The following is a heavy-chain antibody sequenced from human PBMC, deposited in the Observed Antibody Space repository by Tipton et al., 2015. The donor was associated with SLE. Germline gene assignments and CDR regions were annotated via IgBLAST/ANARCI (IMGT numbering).Heavy chain of an antibody. D-gene: IGHD3-22*01. CDR1: GFTFDDYA. CDR2: ISWKSGSI. V-gene: IGHV3-9*01. Sequence: SLRLSCAAAGFTFDDYAMHWVRQAHGKGLEWVSGISWKSGSIGYADAVKGRLTIARDNAKISLYLQMNSLRAEDTALYYCAKDQRITMLVGAFDIWGQGIIVTVSS. J-gene: IGHJ3*02. CDR3: AKDQRITMLVGAFDI.